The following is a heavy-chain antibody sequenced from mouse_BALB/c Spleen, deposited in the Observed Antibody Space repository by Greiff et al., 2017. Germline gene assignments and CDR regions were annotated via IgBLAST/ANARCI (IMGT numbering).Heavy chain of an antibody. J-gene: IGHJ4*01. CDR3: ARTGGDDEDAMDY. CDR1: GYTFTSYV. CDR2: INPYNDGT. D-gene: IGHD2-12*01. Sequence: VQLKQSGPELVKPGASVKMSCKASGYTFTSYVMHWVKQKPGQGLEWIGYINPYNDGTKYNEKFKGKATLTSDKSSSTAYMELSSLTSEDSAVYYCARTGGDDEDAMDYWGQGTSVTVSS. V-gene: IGHV1-14*01.